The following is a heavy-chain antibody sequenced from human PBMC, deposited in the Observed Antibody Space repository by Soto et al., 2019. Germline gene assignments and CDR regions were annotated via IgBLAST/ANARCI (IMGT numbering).Heavy chain of an antibody. CDR1: GYTFTSYA. CDR2: MNPNSGNT. Sequence: VQLVQSGAEVKKPGASVKVSGKASGYTFTSYAINWVRQATGQGLEWMGWMNPNSGNTAYAQKFQGRVTMTRNTSISTAYMELSSLRSEDTAVYYCARGVGSGWSLAYYYYGMDVWGQGTTVTVSS. D-gene: IGHD6-19*01. CDR3: ARGVGSGWSLAYYYYGMDV. V-gene: IGHV1-8*01. J-gene: IGHJ6*02.